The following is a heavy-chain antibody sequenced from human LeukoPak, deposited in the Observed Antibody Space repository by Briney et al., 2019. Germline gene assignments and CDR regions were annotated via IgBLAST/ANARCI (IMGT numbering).Heavy chain of an antibody. V-gene: IGHV1-2*02. Sequence: EASVKVSCKASGYTFTGYYMHWVRQAPGQGLEWMGWINPNSGGTNYAQKFQGRVTMTRDTSISTAYMELSRLRSDGTAVYYCARKISSGWYFFGYWGQGTLVTVSS. CDR2: INPNSGGT. J-gene: IGHJ4*02. D-gene: IGHD6-19*01. CDR1: GYTFTGYY. CDR3: ARKISSGWYFFGY.